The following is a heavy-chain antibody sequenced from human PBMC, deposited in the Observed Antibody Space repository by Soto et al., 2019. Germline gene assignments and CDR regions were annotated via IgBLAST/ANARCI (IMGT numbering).Heavy chain of an antibody. CDR3: ARDFTAAGLFGYYYGMDV. D-gene: IGHD6-13*01. V-gene: IGHV1-69*13. Sequence: AASVKVSCKASGGTFSSYAISWVRQAPGQGLEWMGGIIPIFGTANYAQKFQGRVTITADESTSTAYMELSSLRSEDTAVYYCARDFTAAGLFGYYYGMDVWGQGTTVTVSS. CDR2: IIPIFGTA. CDR1: GGTFSSYA. J-gene: IGHJ6*02.